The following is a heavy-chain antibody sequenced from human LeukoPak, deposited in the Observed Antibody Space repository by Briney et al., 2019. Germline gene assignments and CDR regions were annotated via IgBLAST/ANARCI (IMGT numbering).Heavy chain of an antibody. J-gene: IGHJ6*02. Sequence: ASVKVSCKASGYTFTSYGISWERQAPGQGPEWMGWISAYNGNTNYAQKLQGRVTMTTDTSTSTAYMELRSLRSDDTAVYYCARECSSSWLDYYYYGMDVWGQGTTVTVSS. CDR3: ARECSSSWLDYYYYGMDV. CDR2: ISAYNGNT. CDR1: GYTFTSYG. D-gene: IGHD6-13*01. V-gene: IGHV1-18*01.